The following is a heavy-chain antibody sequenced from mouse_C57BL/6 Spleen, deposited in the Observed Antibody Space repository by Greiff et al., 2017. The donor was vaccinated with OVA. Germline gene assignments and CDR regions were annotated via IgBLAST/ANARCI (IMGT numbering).Heavy chain of an antibody. Sequence: VQLQQSGAELVKPGASVKLSCTASGFNIKDYYMHWVKQRTEQGLEWIGRIDPEDGETEYAPKFQGKATITADTSSNTAYLQLSSLTSEDTAVYYCVSPLSFAYWGQGTLVTVSA. CDR2: IDPEDGET. CDR1: GFNIKDYY. J-gene: IGHJ3*01. CDR3: VSPLSFAY. V-gene: IGHV14-2*01.